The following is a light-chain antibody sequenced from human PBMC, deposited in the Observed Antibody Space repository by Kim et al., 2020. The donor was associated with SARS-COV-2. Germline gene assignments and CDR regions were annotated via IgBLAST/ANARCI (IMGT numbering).Light chain of an antibody. CDR3: CSYAGSSTVV. CDR1: SSDVGSYNL. Sequence: GQSITISCTGTSSDVGSYNLVSWYQQHPGKAPKLMIYEVSKRPSGVSNRFSGSKSGNTASLTISGLQAEDEAVYYCCSYAGSSTVVFGGGTQLTVL. J-gene: IGLJ2*01. CDR2: EVS. V-gene: IGLV2-23*02.